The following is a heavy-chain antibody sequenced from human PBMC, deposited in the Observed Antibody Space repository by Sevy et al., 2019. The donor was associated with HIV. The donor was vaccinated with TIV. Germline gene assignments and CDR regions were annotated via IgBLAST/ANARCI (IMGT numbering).Heavy chain of an antibody. CDR2: LSFGCGKI. J-gene: IGHJ4*02. D-gene: IGHD2-8*01. Sequence: GGSLRLSCAASGFAFYDYSMSWIRQAPGKGLEWVETLSFGCGKINYADSVKGRFTISRDNSKNSVYLQMDNLRVEDTALYYCAREGCTRPHDYWGQGTRVTVSS. V-gene: IGHV3-23*01. CDR1: GFAFYDYS. CDR3: AREGCTRPHDY.